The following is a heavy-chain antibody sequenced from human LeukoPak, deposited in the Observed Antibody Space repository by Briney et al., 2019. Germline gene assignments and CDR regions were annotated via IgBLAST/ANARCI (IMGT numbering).Heavy chain of an antibody. CDR3: ARRSVAGTGYYYYYMDV. J-gene: IGHJ6*03. V-gene: IGHV5-51*01. Sequence: GESLKISCKGSGYSFTSYWIGWVRQMPGKGLEWMGIIYPGDSDTRYSPSFQGQVTISADKSISTAYLQWSSVKASDTAMYYCARRSVAGTGYYYYYMDVWGKGTTVTVSS. CDR2: IYPGDSDT. D-gene: IGHD6-19*01. CDR1: GYSFTSYW.